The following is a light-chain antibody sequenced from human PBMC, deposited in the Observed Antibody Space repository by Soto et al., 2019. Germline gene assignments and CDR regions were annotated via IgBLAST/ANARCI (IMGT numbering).Light chain of an antibody. Sequence: IVLTPSSATLHLTKGERATLSCRASQTVRNNYLAWYQQKPGQAPRLLIYGASTRATGFPARFSGSGSGTEFTLTISSLQSEDFAVYYCQQYNNWPPWTFGQGTKVDI. CDR1: QTVRNN. CDR3: QQYNNWPPWT. V-gene: IGKV3-15*01. J-gene: IGKJ1*01. CDR2: GAS.